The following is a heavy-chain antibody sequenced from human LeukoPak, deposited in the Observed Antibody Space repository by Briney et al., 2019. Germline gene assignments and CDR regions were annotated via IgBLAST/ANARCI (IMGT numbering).Heavy chain of an antibody. Sequence: GRSLRLSCAASGFTFSSYGMHWVRQAPGKGLEWVAVISYDGSNKYYADSVKGRFTISRDNSKNTLYLQMNSLRAEDTAVYYCAKIPYEYGSAWYAAFDVWGQGTMVTVSS. V-gene: IGHV3-30*18. CDR2: ISYDGSNK. CDR3: AKIPYEYGSAWYAAFDV. D-gene: IGHD6-19*01. CDR1: GFTFSSYG. J-gene: IGHJ3*01.